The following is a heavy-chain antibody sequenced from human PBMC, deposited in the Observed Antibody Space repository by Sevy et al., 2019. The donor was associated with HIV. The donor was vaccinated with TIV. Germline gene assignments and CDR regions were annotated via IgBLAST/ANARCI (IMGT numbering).Heavy chain of an antibody. J-gene: IGHJ4*02. CDR2: IWYDGTDK. CDR3: SKNTAAAGVGGFDY. D-gene: IGHD6-13*01. CDR1: RFTFSDYG. V-gene: IGHV3-30*02. Sequence: GGSLRLSCTASRFTFSDYGMHWVRQAPGKGLDWEAFIWYDGTDKYYADSVEGRFTISRDNSENKLFLQMNSLRPEDTAVYYCSKNTAAAGVGGFDYWGRGTMVTVSS.